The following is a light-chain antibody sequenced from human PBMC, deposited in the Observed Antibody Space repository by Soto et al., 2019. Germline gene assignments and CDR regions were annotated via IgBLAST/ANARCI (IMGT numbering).Light chain of an antibody. V-gene: IGKV3-20*01. CDR1: QSVSSY. CDR3: QQYGSSLIT. CDR2: GAS. J-gene: IGKJ5*01. Sequence: EIVLTQSPGTLSLSPGERATLSCRASQSVSSYLAWYQQKPGQAPRLLIYGASSRATGIPDRFSGSGSGTDFTLTISRLEPEDFAVYYCQQYGSSLITFGQGTRLEIK.